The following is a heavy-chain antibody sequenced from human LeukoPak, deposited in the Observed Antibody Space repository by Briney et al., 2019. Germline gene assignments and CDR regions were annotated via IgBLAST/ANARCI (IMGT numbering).Heavy chain of an antibody. D-gene: IGHD3-10*01. Sequence: NPSETLSLTCTVSGYSISSGYYWSWIRQPPGKGLEWIGYIYYSGSTNYNPSLKSRVTISVDMSKNQFSLKLSSVIAADTAVYYCARAVRDRGVILPWFDPWGQGTLVTVSS. CDR3: ARAVRDRGVILPWFDP. CDR2: IYYSGST. J-gene: IGHJ5*02. V-gene: IGHV4-61*01. CDR1: GYSISSGYY.